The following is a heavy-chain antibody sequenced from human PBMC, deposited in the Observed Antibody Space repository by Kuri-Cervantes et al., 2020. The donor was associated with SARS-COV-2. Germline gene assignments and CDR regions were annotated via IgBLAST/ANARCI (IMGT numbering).Heavy chain of an antibody. CDR2: INHSGST. D-gene: IGHD2-2*01. J-gene: IGHJ5*02. CDR1: GGSFSGYY. Sequence: SQTLSLTCAVYGGSFSGYYWSWIRQPPGKGLEWIGEINHSGSTNYNPSLKSRVTISVDTSKNQFSLKLSSVTAADTAVYYCAREGGWDIVVVPSNWFDPWGQGTLVTVSS. CDR3: AREGGWDIVVVPSNWFDP. V-gene: IGHV4-34*01.